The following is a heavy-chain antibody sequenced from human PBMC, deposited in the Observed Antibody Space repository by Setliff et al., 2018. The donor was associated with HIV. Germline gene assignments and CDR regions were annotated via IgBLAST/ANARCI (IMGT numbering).Heavy chain of an antibody. CDR1: GGSFSDYY. V-gene: IGHV4-34*01. CDR3: ARVRLELRQYWFDS. CDR2: INHSGST. D-gene: IGHD1-7*01. Sequence: SETLSLTCAVYGGSFSDYYWSWIRQPPGKGPEWIGEINHSGSTNYNPSLKRRVTISVDTSKNQFSLKLNSVTAAATAVYYCARVRLELRQYWFDSWGQGSLVTVSS. J-gene: IGHJ5*01.